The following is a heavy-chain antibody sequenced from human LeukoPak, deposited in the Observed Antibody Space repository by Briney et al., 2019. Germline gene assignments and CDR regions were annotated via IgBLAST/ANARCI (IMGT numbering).Heavy chain of an antibody. J-gene: IGHJ3*02. CDR1: GYSFTSYC. V-gene: IGHV5-51*01. D-gene: IGHD6-19*01. Sequence: GESLKISCKGSGYSFTSYCIGWVRQMPGKGLEWMGIIYPGYSDTRYSPSFQGQVTISADKSISTAYLPWSILTASDTAMYYCSTETESSGCYLGACYIWGQGTMTIVTA. CDR3: STETESSGCYLGACYI. CDR2: IYPGYSDT.